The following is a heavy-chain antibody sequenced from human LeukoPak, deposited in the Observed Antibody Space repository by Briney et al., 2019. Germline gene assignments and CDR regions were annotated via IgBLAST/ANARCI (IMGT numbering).Heavy chain of an antibody. V-gene: IGHV3-21*01. J-gene: IGHJ4*02. D-gene: IGHD3-10*01. CDR3: AREDGSGSPYDY. CDR2: ISSSSSYI. CDR1: GFTLSSYG. Sequence: PGGSLRLSCAASGFTLSSYGMNWVRQAPGKGLEWVSSISSSSSYIYYADSVKGRFTISRDNAKNSLYLQMNSLRAEDTAVYYCAREDGSGSPYDYWGQGTLVTVSS.